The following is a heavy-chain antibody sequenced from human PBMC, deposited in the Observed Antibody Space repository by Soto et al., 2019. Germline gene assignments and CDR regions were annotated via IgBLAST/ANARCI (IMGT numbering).Heavy chain of an antibody. D-gene: IGHD3-22*01. CDR3: ATRPLLPGAP. CDR2: IYSGGST. J-gene: IGHJ3*01. CDR1: GFTFSSND. V-gene: IGHV3-53*01. Sequence: GGSLRLSCAASGFTFSSNDMNWVRQAPGKGLEWVSLIYSGGSTYYADSVKGRFTISRDNSKNTLYLQMSSLRAEDTAVSYCATRPLLPGAPWGQGTMVTVSS.